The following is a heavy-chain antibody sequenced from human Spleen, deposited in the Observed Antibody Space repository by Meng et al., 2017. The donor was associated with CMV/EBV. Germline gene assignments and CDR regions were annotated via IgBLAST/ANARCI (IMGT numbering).Heavy chain of an antibody. CDR1: GYTFTGDY. D-gene: IGHD2-2*01. CDR3: ARPLSSTSSLYCYYCMDV. V-gene: IGHV1-2*02. CDR2: INPNSGGT. J-gene: IGHJ6*02. Sequence: ASVKVSCKASGYTFTGDYMHWVRQAPGQGLEWMGWINPNSGGTNYAQKFQGRVTMTRDTSISTAYMELSRLRSDDTAVYYCARPLSSTSSLYCYYCMDVWGQGTTVTVSS.